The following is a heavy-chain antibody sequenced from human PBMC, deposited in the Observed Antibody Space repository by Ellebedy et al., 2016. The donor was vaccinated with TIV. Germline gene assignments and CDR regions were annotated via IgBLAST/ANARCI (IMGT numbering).Heavy chain of an antibody. V-gene: IGHV3-7*03. Sequence: GGSLRLXXAASGFTFSSYWMSWVRQAPGKGLEWVANIKQDGSEKYYVDSVKGRFTISRDNAKNSLYLQMNSLRAEDTAVYYCARDVVVLALYDYYYGMDVWGQGTTVTVSS. CDR3: ARDVVVLALYDYYYGMDV. CDR2: IKQDGSEK. J-gene: IGHJ6*02. CDR1: GFTFSSYW.